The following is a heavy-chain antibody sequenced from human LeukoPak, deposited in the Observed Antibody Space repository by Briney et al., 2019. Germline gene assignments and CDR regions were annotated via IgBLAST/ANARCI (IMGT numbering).Heavy chain of an antibody. J-gene: IGHJ1*01. CDR3: AKDGSGWPPDYFQH. CDR2: IYSGGST. D-gene: IGHD6-19*01. V-gene: IGHV3-53*01. CDR1: GFTVSSNY. Sequence: GGSLRLSCAASGFTVSSNYMSWVRQAPGKGLEWVSVIYSGGSTYYADSVKGRFTISRDNSKNTLYLQMNSLRAEDTAVYYCAKDGSGWPPDYFQHWGQGTLVTVSS.